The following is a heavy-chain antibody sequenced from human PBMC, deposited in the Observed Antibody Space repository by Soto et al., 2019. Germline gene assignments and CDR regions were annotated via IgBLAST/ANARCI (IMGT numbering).Heavy chain of an antibody. J-gene: IGHJ4*02. V-gene: IGHV3-21*04. CDR3: AKTESFNGYYNAFDS. CDR1: EFTLRSYS. D-gene: IGHD3-9*01. Sequence: GVSLSLSCGASEFTLRSYSMNWVRQEQGKGLEWVSSISSSSTYIYYADSVKGRFTISRDNSGNTVYLQMNSLNAGDTALYYCAKTESFNGYYNAFDSWGQGTRVTVSS. CDR2: ISSSSTYI.